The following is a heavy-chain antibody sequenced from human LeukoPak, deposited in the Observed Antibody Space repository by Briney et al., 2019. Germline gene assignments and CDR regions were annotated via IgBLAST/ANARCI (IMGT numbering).Heavy chain of an antibody. CDR2: ISGSGGST. CDR3: AKDRGVVAATWYY. V-gene: IGHV3-23*01. CDR1: GFTFSSYA. J-gene: IGHJ4*02. Sequence: PGGSLRLSCAASGFTFSSYAMSWVRQAPGKGLEWVSAISGSGGSTYYADSVKGRFTISRDNSKNTLYLQMNSLRGEDTVVYYCAKDRGVVAATWYYWGQGTLVTVSS. D-gene: IGHD2-15*01.